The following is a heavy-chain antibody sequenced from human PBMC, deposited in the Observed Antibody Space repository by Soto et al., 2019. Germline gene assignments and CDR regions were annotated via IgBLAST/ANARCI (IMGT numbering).Heavy chain of an antibody. CDR1: GGSISSGDYY. Sequence: QVQLQESGPGLVKPSQTLSLTCTVSGGSISSGDYYWSWIRQPPGKGLEWIGYIYYSGSTYYNPSLSGRVTISVDTSKNQLSLSLSSVTAADTAVYYCARDRPRAAAGTGPNWFDPWGQGTLVTVSS. CDR3: ARDRPRAAAGTGPNWFDP. CDR2: IYYSGST. V-gene: IGHV4-30-4*01. D-gene: IGHD6-13*01. J-gene: IGHJ5*02.